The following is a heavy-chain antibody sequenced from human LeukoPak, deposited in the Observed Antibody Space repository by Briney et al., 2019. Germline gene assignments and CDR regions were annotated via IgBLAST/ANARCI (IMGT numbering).Heavy chain of an antibody. J-gene: IGHJ4*02. CDR2: IKEDGSEK. CDR1: GFTFRGFW. D-gene: IGHD1-26*01. CDR3: ARARGSYGYYFDN. Sequence: GGSLRLSCAVSGFTFRGFWMSWVRQAPGKGLEWVANIKEDGSEKYYVDSVKGRFTISRDNAKNSQHLQMNSLRAKDTAVYYCARARGSYGYYFDNWGQGTLVAVSS. V-gene: IGHV3-7*01.